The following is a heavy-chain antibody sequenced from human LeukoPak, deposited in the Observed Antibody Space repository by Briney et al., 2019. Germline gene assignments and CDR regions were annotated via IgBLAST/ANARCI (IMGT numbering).Heavy chain of an antibody. J-gene: IGHJ5*02. CDR3: ASFNIVVVTAASGYLGWFDP. CDR2: IYYSGST. CDR1: GGSISRSSYY. V-gene: IGHV4-39*01. Sequence: PSETLSLTCTVSGGSISRSSYYWGWIRQPPGKGLEYIGNIYYSGSTDYNPSLKSRVTISVDMSKYQFSLKLSSVTAADTAVYYCASFNIVVVTAASGYLGWFDPWGQGTLVTVSS. D-gene: IGHD2-2*01.